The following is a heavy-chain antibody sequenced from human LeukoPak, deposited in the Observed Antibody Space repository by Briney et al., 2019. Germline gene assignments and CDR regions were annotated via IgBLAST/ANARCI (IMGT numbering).Heavy chain of an antibody. CDR2: VSKTGDT. CDR3: ARRGAPSKFYYFDL. CDR1: SGSVTTHY. Sequence: SETLSLTCTVSSGSVTTHYWAWIRQPPGKGLEWIGFVSKTGDTNYNPSLQSRVSISVDTTKNTFSLNLRSLIAADTAVYYCARRGAPSKFYYFDLWGQGALVTVSS. J-gene: IGHJ4*02. D-gene: IGHD1-26*01. V-gene: IGHV4-59*08.